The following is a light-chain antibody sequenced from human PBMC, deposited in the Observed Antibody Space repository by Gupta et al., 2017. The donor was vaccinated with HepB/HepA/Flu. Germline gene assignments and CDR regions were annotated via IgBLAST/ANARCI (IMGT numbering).Light chain of an antibody. J-gene: IGLJ2*01. V-gene: IGLV3-21*04. CDR1: NIGSKS. CDR3: HVWDSSSDNLV. CDR2: YDT. Sequence: SYLLTQPPSVSVAPGKTARTTCGGNNIGSKSVHWYQQKPGQAPVLVIFYDTDRPSGIPERFSCSNSGNTATLTISSVEAGDEADYYCHVWDSSSDNLVFGGGTKLTVL.